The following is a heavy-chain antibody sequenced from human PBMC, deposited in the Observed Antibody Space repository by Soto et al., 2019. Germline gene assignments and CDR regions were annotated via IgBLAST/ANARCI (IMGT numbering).Heavy chain of an antibody. CDR1: GGTFSSYA. Sequence: QVPLVQSGAEVKKPGSSVKVSCKASGGTFSSYAISWVRQAPGQGLEWMGGIIPIFGTANYAQKFQGRVTITADESTSTAYMELSSLRSEDTAVYYCARWEVVGATRYNWFDPWGQGTLVTVSS. V-gene: IGHV1-69*01. D-gene: IGHD1-26*01. J-gene: IGHJ5*02. CDR2: IIPIFGTA. CDR3: ARWEVVGATRYNWFDP.